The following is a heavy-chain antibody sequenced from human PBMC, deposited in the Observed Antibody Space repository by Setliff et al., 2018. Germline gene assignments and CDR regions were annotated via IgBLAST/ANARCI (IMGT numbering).Heavy chain of an antibody. V-gene: IGHV1-24*01. CDR1: GSTLTELT. J-gene: IGHJ4*01. CDR2: FNPEDDEI. CDR3: ATKDYDTSGYYRPFGF. Sequence: ASVKVSCKVSGSTLTELTMYWVRQAPGKGLEWMGSFNPEDDEIIYAQKFLGRVTMTEDTSTDTAYMELSSLRSEDTAVYYCATKDYDTSGYYRPFGFWGQGTLVTVPQ. D-gene: IGHD3-22*01.